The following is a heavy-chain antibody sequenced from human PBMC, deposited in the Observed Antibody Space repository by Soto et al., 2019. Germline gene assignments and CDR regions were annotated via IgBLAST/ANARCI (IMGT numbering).Heavy chain of an antibody. J-gene: IGHJ4*02. V-gene: IGHV3-21*01. CDR2: ISSSSSYI. CDR1: GFTFSSYS. D-gene: IGHD3-22*01. CDR3: ARDYYDSSGSRYFDY. Sequence: GGSLRLSCAASGFTFSSYSMNWVRQAPGKGLEWVSSISSSSSYIYYADSVKGRFTISRDNAKNSLYLQMNSLRAEDTAVYYCARDYYDSSGSRYFDYWGQGTLVTVSS.